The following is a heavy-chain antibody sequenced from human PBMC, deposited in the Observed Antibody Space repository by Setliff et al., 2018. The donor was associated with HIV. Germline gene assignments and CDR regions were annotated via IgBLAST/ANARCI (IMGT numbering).Heavy chain of an antibody. CDR2: IYYSGST. J-gene: IGHJ4*02. CDR1: GGSISGSSYY. CDR3: ARALRYNFWSGYYTGDYFDY. V-gene: IGHV4-39*07. D-gene: IGHD3-3*01. Sequence: PSETLSLTCTVSGGSISGSSYYWGWIRQPPGKGLEWIGSIYYSGSTYYNPSLKSRVTISVDTSKNQFSLKLGSVTAADTAVYYCARALRYNFWSGYYTGDYFDYWGQGTLVTVSS.